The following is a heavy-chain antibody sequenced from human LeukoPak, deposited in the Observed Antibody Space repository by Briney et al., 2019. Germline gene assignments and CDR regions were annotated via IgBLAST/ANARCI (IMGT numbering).Heavy chain of an antibody. D-gene: IGHD2-2*01. V-gene: IGHV4-61*02. CDR2: IYTSGST. Sequence: SSETLSLTCTVSGGSISSSSYYWSWIRQPAGKGLEWIGRIYTSGSTNYNPSLKSRVTISVDTSKNQFSLKLSPVTAADTAVYYCASGSTSADNWFDPWGQGTLVTVSS. CDR1: GGSISSSSYY. CDR3: ASGSTSADNWFDP. J-gene: IGHJ5*02.